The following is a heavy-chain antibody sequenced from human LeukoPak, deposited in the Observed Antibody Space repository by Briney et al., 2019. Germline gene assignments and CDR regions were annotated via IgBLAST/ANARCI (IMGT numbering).Heavy chain of an antibody. CDR3: ARGAGLCSGGSCYDYYYGMDV. V-gene: IGHV1-69*01. CDR2: IIPIFGTA. Sequence: SVKVSCKASGGTFSSYAISWVRQAPGQGLEWMGGIIPIFGTANYAQKFQGRVTITADESTSIAYMELSSLRSEDTAVYYCARGAGLCSGGSCYDYYYGMDVWGKGTTVTVSS. D-gene: IGHD2-15*01. J-gene: IGHJ6*04. CDR1: GGTFSSYA.